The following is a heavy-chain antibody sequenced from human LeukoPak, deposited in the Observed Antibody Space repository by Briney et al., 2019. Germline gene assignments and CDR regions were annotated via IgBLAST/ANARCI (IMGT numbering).Heavy chain of an antibody. V-gene: IGHV1-24*01. J-gene: IGHJ5*02. CDR2: FDPEDGET. Sequence: ASVKVSCKVSGYTLTELSMHWVRQAPGEGLEWMGGFDPEDGETIYAQKFQGRVTMTEDTSTDTAYMELSSLRSEDPAVYYCTRLGGYGLHNWFDPWGQGTLVTVSS. D-gene: IGHD5-18*01. CDR1: GYTLTELS. CDR3: TRLGGYGLHNWFDP.